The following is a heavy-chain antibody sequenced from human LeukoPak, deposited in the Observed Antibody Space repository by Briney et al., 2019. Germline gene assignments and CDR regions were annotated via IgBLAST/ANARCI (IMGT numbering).Heavy chain of an antibody. D-gene: IGHD2-15*01. J-gene: IGHJ3*02. CDR1: GFIVSTNY. Sequence: GGSLRLSCAASGFIVSTNYMSWVRQAPGKGLEWVSVIYSDDYTYCADSVKGRFTISRHNSKNTLYLHMNNLRAEDTAVYYCAREKVDFCSGVNCYSEIAFDIWGQGTMVTVSS. V-gene: IGHV3-53*04. CDR3: AREKVDFCSGVNCYSEIAFDI. CDR2: IYSDDYT.